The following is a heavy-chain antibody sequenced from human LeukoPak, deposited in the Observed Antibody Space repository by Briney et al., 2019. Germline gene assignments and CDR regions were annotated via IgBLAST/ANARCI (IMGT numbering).Heavy chain of an antibody. CDR2: IYSGGST. CDR1: GFTVSSNY. CDR3: AKMHYDQADDAFDI. Sequence: GGSLRLSCAASGFTVSSNYMSWVRQAPGKGLEWVSVIYSGGSTYYADSVKGRFTISRDNSKNTLYLQMNSLRAEDTAVYYCAKMHYDQADDAFDIWGQGTMVTVSS. V-gene: IGHV3-53*01. J-gene: IGHJ3*02. D-gene: IGHD3-22*01.